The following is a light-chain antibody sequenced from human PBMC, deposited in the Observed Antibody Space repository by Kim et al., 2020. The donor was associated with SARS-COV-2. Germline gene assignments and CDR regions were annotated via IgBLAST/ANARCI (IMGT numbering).Light chain of an antibody. CDR3: QSYDSTTLWV. Sequence: KTVTSSCTGSSGSSASNYVQCYQRRPGSAPTTVIYGHNQRPSGVPDRFSGSIDSSSNSASLTISGLTTEDEADYYCQSYDSTTLWVFGGGTQLTVL. CDR1: SGSSASNY. V-gene: IGLV6-57*02. CDR2: GHN. J-gene: IGLJ3*02.